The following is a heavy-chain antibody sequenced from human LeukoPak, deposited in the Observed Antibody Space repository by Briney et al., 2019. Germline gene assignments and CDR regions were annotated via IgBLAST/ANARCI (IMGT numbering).Heavy chain of an antibody. Sequence: PSETLSLTCTVSGGSISGSISSYYWNWIRQPPGKGLEWIGYIYYSGSTNYNPSLKSRVTISVDTSKNQFSLKLSSVTAADTAVYYCARVPVITFGGVRVNWFDPWGQGTLVTVSS. CDR3: ARVPVITFGGVRVNWFDP. J-gene: IGHJ5*02. CDR1: GGSISGSISSYY. D-gene: IGHD3-16*01. CDR2: IYYSGST. V-gene: IGHV4-61*01.